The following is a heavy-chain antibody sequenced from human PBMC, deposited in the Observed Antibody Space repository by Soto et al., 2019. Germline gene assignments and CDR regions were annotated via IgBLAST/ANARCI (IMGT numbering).Heavy chain of an antibody. D-gene: IGHD2-21*02. V-gene: IGHV4-39*01. CDR2: IYYSGST. CDR1: GGSFSSSSYY. Sequence: SETLSLTCTVSGGSFSSSSYYWGGIRQPPGKGLEWIGSIYYSGSTYYNPSLKSRVTISVDTSKNQFSLKLSSVTAADTAVYYCARQNLHRVVTAIPLGYFDYWGQGTLVTVSS. J-gene: IGHJ4*02. CDR3: ARQNLHRVVTAIPLGYFDY.